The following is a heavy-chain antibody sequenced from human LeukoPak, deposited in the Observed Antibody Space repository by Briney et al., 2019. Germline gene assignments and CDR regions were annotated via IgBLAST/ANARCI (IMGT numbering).Heavy chain of an antibody. Sequence: SVKVSCKASGGTFSSYAISWVRQAPGQGLEWMGRIIPILGIANYAQKFQGRVTITADKSTSTAYMELSSLRSEDTAVYYCAIHPIGCSSTSCLEAFDIWGQGTMVTVSS. CDR3: AIHPIGCSSTSCLEAFDI. D-gene: IGHD2-2*01. CDR2: IIPILGIA. V-gene: IGHV1-69*04. CDR1: GGTFSSYA. J-gene: IGHJ3*02.